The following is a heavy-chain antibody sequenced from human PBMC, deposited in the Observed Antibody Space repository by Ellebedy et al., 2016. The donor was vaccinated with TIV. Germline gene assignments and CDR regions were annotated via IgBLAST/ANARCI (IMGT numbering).Heavy chain of an antibody. D-gene: IGHD3-16*01. CDR2: INSDGSST. Sequence: PGGSLKLSCAASGFTFSSYWMHRVRQAPGKGLVWVSRINSDGSSTSYADSVKGRFTISRDNAKNTLYLQMNSMRAEDTAVYYCAREAYELCYDYWGQGTLVTVSS. CDR1: GFTFSSYW. CDR3: AREAYELCYDY. J-gene: IGHJ4*02. V-gene: IGHV3-74*01.